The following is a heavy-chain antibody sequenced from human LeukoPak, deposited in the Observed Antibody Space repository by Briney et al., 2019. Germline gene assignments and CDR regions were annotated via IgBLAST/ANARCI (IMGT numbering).Heavy chain of an antibody. J-gene: IGHJ6*02. CDR3: AREGPFSAFNSENSMDV. V-gene: IGHV3-30*02. Sequence: GGSLRLSCAASGFTFRSYRMSWVRQAPGKGLEWVAFIWHDGSQTSYAASVKGRFAISRDNSENTLFLQMDGLRTEETAVYYCAREGPFSAFNSENSMDVWGQGTTVTVSS. CDR2: IWHDGSQT. D-gene: IGHD1-1*01. CDR1: GFTFRSYR.